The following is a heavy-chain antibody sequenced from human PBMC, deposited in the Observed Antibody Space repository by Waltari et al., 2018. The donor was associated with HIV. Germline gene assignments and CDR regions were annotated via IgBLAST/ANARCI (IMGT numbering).Heavy chain of an antibody. V-gene: IGHV4-34*01. J-gene: IGHJ2*01. CDR2: ISHSGST. D-gene: IGHD2-2*01. CDR1: VGSFTDYY. CDR3: VRGRGCTGTGCYRFRYFDL. Sequence: QVQLQQWGAGLLKPSETLSLTCAVYVGSFTDYYWSWIRQPPGLGLEWIGEISHSGSTHYNPPLESRVTISVDTSKNQFSLKMISVTAADTAVYYCVRGRGCTGTGCYRFRYFDLWGRGTLVTVSS.